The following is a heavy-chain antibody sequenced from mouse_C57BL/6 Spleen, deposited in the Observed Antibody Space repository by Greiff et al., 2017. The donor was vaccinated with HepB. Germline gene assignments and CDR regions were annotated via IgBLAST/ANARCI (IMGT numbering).Heavy chain of an antibody. J-gene: IGHJ4*01. Sequence: QVQLQQPGAELVKPGASVKVSCKASGYTFTSYWMHWVKQRPGQGLEWIGRIHPSDSDTNYNQKFKGKATLTVDKSSSTANMQLSRLTSEDSAVYYWAIRTFSYDGRSPYAMDYWGQGTSVTVSS. CDR2: IHPSDSDT. D-gene: IGHD1-1*01. V-gene: IGHV1-74*01. CDR1: GYTFTSYW. CDR3: AIRTFSYDGRSPYAMDY.